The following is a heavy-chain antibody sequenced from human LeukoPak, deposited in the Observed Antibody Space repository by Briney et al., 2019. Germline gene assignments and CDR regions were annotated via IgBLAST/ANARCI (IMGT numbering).Heavy chain of an antibody. CDR2: ISYDGSNK. V-gene: IGHV3-30-3*01. CDR3: ARDRFYYGSGSYYGMDV. D-gene: IGHD3-10*01. Sequence: GGSLRLSCAASGFTFSSYATHWVRQAPGKGLEWVAVISYDGSNKYYADSVKGRFTISRDNSKNTLYLQMNSLRAEDTAVYYCARDRFYYGSGSYYGMDVWGQGTTVTVSS. CDR1: GFTFSSYA. J-gene: IGHJ6*02.